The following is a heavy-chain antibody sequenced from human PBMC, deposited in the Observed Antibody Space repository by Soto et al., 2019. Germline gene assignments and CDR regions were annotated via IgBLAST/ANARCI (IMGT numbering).Heavy chain of an antibody. CDR3: TTDVDCTNGVCPSVYRYYMDA. CDR1: GFTFTKAW. V-gene: IGHV3-15*01. CDR2: IKSKEDDGTT. J-gene: IGHJ6*03. Sequence: EVQLVESGGGLVKPGGSLRLSCAASGFTFTKAWMSWVRQAPGKGLEWVGRIKSKEDDGTTDYGAPGKVRFIISRYDSTNALYLQMESLKTEDTAVYVCTTDVDCTNGVCPSVYRYYMDAWGKGTTVTVS. D-gene: IGHD2-8*01.